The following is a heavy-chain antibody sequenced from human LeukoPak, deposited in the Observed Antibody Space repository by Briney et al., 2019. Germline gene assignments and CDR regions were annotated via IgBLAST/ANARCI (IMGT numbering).Heavy chain of an antibody. CDR1: GYSFTSYW. CDR3: ARRWQQLANDAFDI. V-gene: IGHV5-10-1*01. D-gene: IGHD6-13*01. J-gene: IGHJ3*02. CDR2: IDPSDSYT. Sequence: GESLKISCKGSGYSFTSYWISWVRQMPEKGLEWMGRIDPSDSYTNYSPSFQGHVTISADKSISTAYLQWSSLKASDTAMYYCARRWQQLANDAFDIWGQGTMVTVSS.